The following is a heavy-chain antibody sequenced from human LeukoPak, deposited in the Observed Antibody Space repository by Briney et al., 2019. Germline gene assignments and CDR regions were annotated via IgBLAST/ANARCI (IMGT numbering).Heavy chain of an antibody. CDR1: GGSFSGYY. D-gene: IGHD6-25*01. J-gene: IGHJ4*02. CDR2: INHSGST. CDR3: ARRSRSSGGYDY. V-gene: IGHV4-34*01. Sequence: SETLSLTCAVYGGSFSGYYWSWIRQPPGKGLEWIGEINHSGSTNYNPSLKSRVTISVDTSKNQFSLKLSSVTAADTAVYYCARRSRSSGGYDYWGQGTLVTVSS.